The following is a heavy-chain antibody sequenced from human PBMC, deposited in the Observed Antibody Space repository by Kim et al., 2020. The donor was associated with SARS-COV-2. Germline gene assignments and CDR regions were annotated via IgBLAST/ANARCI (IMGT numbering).Heavy chain of an antibody. CDR2: NT. CDR3: AREGHEGGYLT. Sequence: NTRYSQKVQGKRPITRDTSASPAYMELNSLRSEDTAVYYCAREGHEGGYLTWGQGTMVTVSS. V-gene: IGHV1-3*01. D-gene: IGHD3-22*01. J-gene: IGHJ3*01.